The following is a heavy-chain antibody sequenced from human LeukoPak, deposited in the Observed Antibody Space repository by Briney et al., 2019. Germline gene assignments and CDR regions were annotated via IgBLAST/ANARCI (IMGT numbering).Heavy chain of an antibody. J-gene: IGHJ5*02. CDR3: ARAPRVDYGDYGNWFDP. D-gene: IGHD4-17*01. Sequence: SETLSLTCTISGGSVSDYYWSWIRQSPGKGLEWIGYIYHTGSTSYNPSLKSRVTISVDTSKNQFSLKLSSVTAADTAVYYCARAPRVDYGDYGNWFDPWGQGTLVTVSS. CDR1: GGSVSDYY. V-gene: IGHV4-59*02. CDR2: IYHTGST.